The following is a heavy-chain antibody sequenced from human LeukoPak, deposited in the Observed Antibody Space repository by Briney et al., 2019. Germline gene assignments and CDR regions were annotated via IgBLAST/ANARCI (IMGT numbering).Heavy chain of an antibody. CDR1: GGSFSSTKW. J-gene: IGHJ4*02. Sequence: SGTLSLTCAVSGGSFSSTKWWSWVRQPPGKGLEWIGEIYHSGSTNYNPSLKSRVTISIDTSKNQFSLKLSSVTAADTAVYYCARGYGSGSYFVYWGQGTLVTVSS. V-gene: IGHV4-4*02. CDR2: IYHSGST. CDR3: ARGYGSGSYFVY. D-gene: IGHD3-10*01.